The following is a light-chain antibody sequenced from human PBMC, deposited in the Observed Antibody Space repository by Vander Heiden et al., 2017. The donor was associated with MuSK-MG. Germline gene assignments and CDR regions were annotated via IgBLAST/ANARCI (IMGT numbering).Light chain of an antibody. J-gene: IGLJ3*02. CDR3: QAWDTTTVA. CDR2: QDT. Sequence: SYELTQPPSVSVSPGETASIPCSGDKLGHKYVSWYQQKPGQSPVLVIYQDTKWPSGIPDRFSGSNSGNIATLTISGTQASDEADYFCQAWDTTTVAFGGGTQLTVL. V-gene: IGLV3-1*01. CDR1: KLGHKY.